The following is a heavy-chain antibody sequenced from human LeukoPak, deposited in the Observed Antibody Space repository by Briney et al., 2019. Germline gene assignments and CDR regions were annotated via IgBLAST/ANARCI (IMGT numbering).Heavy chain of an antibody. CDR3: ARRAAAALSWFHP. Sequence: PSETLSLTCTVTGGSISNSSYYWGWIRQPPGKGLEWVGSIYYSGSTYYNPSLKSLVTISVDTSKNQFSLKLSSVTAADTAVYYCARRAAAALSWFHPWGQGTLVTVSS. V-gene: IGHV4-39*01. D-gene: IGHD6-13*01. CDR1: GGSISNSSYY. J-gene: IGHJ5*02. CDR2: IYYSGST.